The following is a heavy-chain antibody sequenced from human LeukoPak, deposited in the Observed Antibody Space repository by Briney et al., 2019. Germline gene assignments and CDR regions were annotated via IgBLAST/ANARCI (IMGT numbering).Heavy chain of an antibody. CDR3: TTDEGLGEFDY. J-gene: IGHJ4*02. D-gene: IGHD3/OR15-3a*01. V-gene: IGHV3-15*01. CDR2: IKSKTDGGTT. Sequence: GGSLRLSCAASGFTFSNAWMSWVRQAPGKGLEWVGRIKSKTDGGTTDYAAPVKGRFTTSRDDSKNTLYLQMNSLKTEDTAVYYCTTDEGLGEFDYWGQGTLVTVSS. CDR1: GFTFSNAW.